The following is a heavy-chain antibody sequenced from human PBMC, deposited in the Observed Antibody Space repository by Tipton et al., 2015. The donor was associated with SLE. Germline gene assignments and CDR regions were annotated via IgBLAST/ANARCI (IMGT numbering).Heavy chain of an antibody. CDR1: GGSISSYY. J-gene: IGHJ3*02. V-gene: IGHV4-59*01. Sequence: TLSLTCTVSGGSISSYYWSWVRQPPGKGLEYIRDIYYSGSTNYNPSLKRRVTMSLDTSKNQFSLKLSSVTAADTAVYYCARNSSNWVGVGIWGQGTMVTVSS. CDR3: ARNSSNWVGVGI. D-gene: IGHD6-13*01. CDR2: IYYSGST.